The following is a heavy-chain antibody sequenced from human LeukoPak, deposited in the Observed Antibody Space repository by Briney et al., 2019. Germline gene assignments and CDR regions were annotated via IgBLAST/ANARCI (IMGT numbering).Heavy chain of an antibody. CDR1: GFTFSSYG. CDR3: AKAPYYYDSSGHQRGVFDS. CDR2: IWFDGSNK. Sequence: GGSLRLSCAASGFTFSSYGMHWVRQAPGKGLEWVSVIWFDGSNKYYADSVKGRFTISRDNSKNTLYLQMNSLRAEDTAVYYCAKAPYYYDSSGHQRGVFDSWGQGTMVTVSS. J-gene: IGHJ3*02. V-gene: IGHV3-33*06. D-gene: IGHD3-22*01.